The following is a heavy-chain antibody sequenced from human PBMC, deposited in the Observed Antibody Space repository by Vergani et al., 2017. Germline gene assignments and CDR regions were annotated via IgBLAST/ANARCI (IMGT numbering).Heavy chain of an antibody. Sequence: QVQLVESGGGVVQPGRSLRLSCAASGFTFSSYGMHWVRQAPGKGLEWVAVIWYDGSNKYYADSVEGRFTISRDNSKNTLYLQMNSLRAEDTAVYYCAKGSLPYSSSWLGDYWGQGTLVTVSS. V-gene: IGHV3-33*06. CDR1: GFTFSSYG. CDR3: AKGSLPYSSSWLGDY. CDR2: IWYDGSNK. J-gene: IGHJ4*02. D-gene: IGHD6-13*01.